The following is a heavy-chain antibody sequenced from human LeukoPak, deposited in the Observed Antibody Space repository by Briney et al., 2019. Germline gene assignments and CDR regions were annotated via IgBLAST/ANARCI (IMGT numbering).Heavy chain of an antibody. CDR1: GFTFSSYW. CDR2: INSDGSST. CDR3: ARGGSSWSAFDI. J-gene: IGHJ3*02. Sequence: GGSLRRSCTASGFTFSSYWMHWVRQAPGKGLVWVSRINSDGSSTSYADSVKGRFTISRDNAKNTLYLQMNSLRVEDTAVYYCARGGSSWSAFDIWGQGTMVTVSS. V-gene: IGHV3-74*01. D-gene: IGHD6-13*01.